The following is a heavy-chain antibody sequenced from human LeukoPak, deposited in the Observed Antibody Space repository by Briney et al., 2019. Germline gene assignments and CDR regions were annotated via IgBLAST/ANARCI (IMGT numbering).Heavy chain of an antibody. CDR3: ARGDDILTASGLDGYFDY. D-gene: IGHD3-9*01. CDR2: ISYDGSNK. V-gene: IGHV3-30*03. J-gene: IGHJ4*02. CDR1: GFTFSSYG. Sequence: GGSLRLSCAASGFTFSSYGMHWVRQAPGKGLEWVAVISYDGSNKYYADSVKGRFTISRDNSKNTLYLQMNSLRAGDTAVYYCARGDDILTASGLDGYFDYWGQGTLVTVSS.